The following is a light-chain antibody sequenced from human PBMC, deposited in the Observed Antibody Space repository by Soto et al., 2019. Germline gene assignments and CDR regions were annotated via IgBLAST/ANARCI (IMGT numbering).Light chain of an antibody. Sequence: QSALTQPASVSGSPGQSITISCTGTSSDVGGYSFVSWYQQHPDKAPKLMIYDVSNRPSGVSNRFSGSKSCNTASLTISGLQAEDEADYYCSSYTSSSTLVVFGGGTKLAV. CDR1: SSDVGGYSF. V-gene: IGLV2-14*01. CDR2: DVS. J-gene: IGLJ2*01. CDR3: SSYTSSSTLVV.